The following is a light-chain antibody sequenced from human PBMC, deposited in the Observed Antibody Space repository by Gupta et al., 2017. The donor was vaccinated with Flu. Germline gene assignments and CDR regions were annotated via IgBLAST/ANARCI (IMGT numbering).Light chain of an antibody. CDR1: QYINTY. J-gene: IGKJ1*01. V-gene: IGKV1-39*01. CDR2: AAS. CDR3: QQTYSAPRT. Sequence: PSSLSASPGDRVTITCRASQYINTYLNWFQQKLGKAPKLLIYAASTLESGVPSRFSGSGSGTXFTLTIXDLQPEDFATYYCQQTYSAPRTFGXGTTVEIK.